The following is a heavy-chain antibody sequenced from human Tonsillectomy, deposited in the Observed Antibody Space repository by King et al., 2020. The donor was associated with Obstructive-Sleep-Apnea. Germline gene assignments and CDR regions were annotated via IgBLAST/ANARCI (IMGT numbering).Heavy chain of an antibody. CDR2: ISWNSGSI. V-gene: IGHV3-9*01. D-gene: IGHD6-13*01. Sequence: VQLVESGGGLVHPGRSLRLSCAASGFTFDDYAMHWVRQAPGKGLEWVSGISWNSGSIGYADSVKGRFTISRDNAKNSLYLQMNSLRAEDTALYYCAKDLLSSSWDYFDYWGQGTLVTVSS. J-gene: IGHJ4*02. CDR3: AKDLLSSSWDYFDY. CDR1: GFTFDDYA.